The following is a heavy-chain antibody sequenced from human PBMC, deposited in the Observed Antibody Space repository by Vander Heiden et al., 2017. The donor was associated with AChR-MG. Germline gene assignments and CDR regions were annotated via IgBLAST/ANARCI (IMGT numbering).Heavy chain of an antibody. CDR2: IYYSGST. CDR1: GGSITSSSYY. Sequence: QLQLQESGLGLVKPSEILSLTRTVSGGSITSSSYYWGWSRQPPGKGLEWIGSIYYSGSTYNPSLKSRVTISVDTSKNQFSLKLSSVTAADTAVYYCASGSGGSCLDYWGQGTLVTVSS. CDR3: ASGSGGSCLDY. J-gene: IGHJ4*02. D-gene: IGHD2-15*01. V-gene: IGHV4-39*01.